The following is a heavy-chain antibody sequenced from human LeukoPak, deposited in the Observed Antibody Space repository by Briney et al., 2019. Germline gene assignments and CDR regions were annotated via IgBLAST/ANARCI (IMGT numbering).Heavy chain of an antibody. CDR1: GFTFSSYW. Sequence: GGSLRLSCAASGFTFSSYWMSWVRQAPGKGLEWVANIKQDGSEKYYVDSVKGRFTISRDNAKNSLYLQMNSLRAEDTAVYYWARVGSVTNQFTIFGVVIALHSFDYGGQGTLVTVSS. J-gene: IGHJ4*02. CDR3: ARVGSVTNQFTIFGVVIALHSFDY. CDR2: IKQDGSEK. D-gene: IGHD3-3*01. V-gene: IGHV3-7*01.